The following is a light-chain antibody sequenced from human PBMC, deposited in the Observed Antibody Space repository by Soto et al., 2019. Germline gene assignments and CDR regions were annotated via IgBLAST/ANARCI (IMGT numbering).Light chain of an antibody. J-gene: IGLJ2*01. Sequence: QSVLTQPPSVSAAPGQKVTISCSGSSSNIGNNYVSWYQQFPGTAPKLLIYDNNKRPSGIPDRFSVSKSGTSATLGITGLQTGDEADYYCGTWDSSLSAVVFGGGTEVTVL. V-gene: IGLV1-51*01. CDR1: SSNIGNNY. CDR3: GTWDSSLSAVV. CDR2: DNN.